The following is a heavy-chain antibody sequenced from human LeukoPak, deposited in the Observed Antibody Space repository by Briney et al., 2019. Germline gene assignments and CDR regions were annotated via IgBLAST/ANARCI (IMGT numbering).Heavy chain of an antibody. D-gene: IGHD3-22*01. V-gene: IGHV3-11*01. J-gene: IGHJ3*01. Sequence: GGSLRLSCAASGFTFSGYYMIWIRQAPGKGLEWVSYISGGSTTIDYADSVKGRCTISRDNAKNSLSLQMNSPTAEDTAVYYCARVVAYFDSDGYIDAFDLWGLGTVVTISS. CDR2: ISGGSTTI. CDR3: ARVVAYFDSDGYIDAFDL. CDR1: GFTFSGYY.